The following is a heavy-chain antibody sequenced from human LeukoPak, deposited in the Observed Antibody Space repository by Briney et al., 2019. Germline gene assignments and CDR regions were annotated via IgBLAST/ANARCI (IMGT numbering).Heavy chain of an antibody. J-gene: IGHJ6*02. CDR3: AKGPGYYYYGTDV. V-gene: IGHV3-30*18. CDR1: GFTFSSYG. Sequence: GGSLRLSCAASGFTFSSYGMHWVRQAPGKGLEWVAVISYDGANKYYADSVKGRFTISRDNSKNTLYLQMNSLRAEDTAVYYCAKGPGYYYYGTDVWGQGTTVTVSS. CDR2: ISYDGANK.